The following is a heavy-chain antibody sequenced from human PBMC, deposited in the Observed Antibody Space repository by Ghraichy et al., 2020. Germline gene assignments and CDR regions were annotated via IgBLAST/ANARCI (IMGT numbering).Heavy chain of an antibody. CDR1: GFTFSCYG. CDR2: IRYDGSNK. Sequence: GGSLRLSCAASGFTFSCYGMHWVRQAPGKGLEWVAFIRYDGSNKYYADSVKGRFTISRDNSKNTLYLQMNSLRAEDTAVYYCAKVQKPTIFGVVPFDYWGQGTLVTVSS. CDR3: AKVQKPTIFGVVPFDY. D-gene: IGHD3-3*01. J-gene: IGHJ4*02. V-gene: IGHV3-30*02.